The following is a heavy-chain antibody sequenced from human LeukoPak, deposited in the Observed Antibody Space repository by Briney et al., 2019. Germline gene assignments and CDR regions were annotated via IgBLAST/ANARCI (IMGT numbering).Heavy chain of an antibody. Sequence: SETLSLTCTVSGGSISSSSYYWGWIRQPPGKGLEWIGSTYYSGSTYYNPSLKSRVTISVDTSKNQFSLKLSSVTAADTAVYYCATLTPLYYDSSGYYFDYWGQGTLVTVSS. J-gene: IGHJ4*02. CDR1: GGSISSSSYY. CDR3: ATLTPLYYDSSGYYFDY. CDR2: TYYSGST. D-gene: IGHD3-22*01. V-gene: IGHV4-39*07.